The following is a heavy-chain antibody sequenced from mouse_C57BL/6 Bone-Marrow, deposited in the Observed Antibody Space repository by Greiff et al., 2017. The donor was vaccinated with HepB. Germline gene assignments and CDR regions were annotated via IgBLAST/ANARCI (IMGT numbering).Heavy chain of an antibody. Sequence: VKLLESGPELVKPGASVKISCKASGYASSSSWMNWVKQRPGKGLEWIGRIYPGDGDTNYNGKFKGKATLTADKSSSTAYMQLSSLTSEDSAVYFCARSPLAFDVWGTGTTVTVSS. CDR2: IYPGDGDT. CDR3: ARSPLAFDV. J-gene: IGHJ1*03. CDR1: GYASSSSW. V-gene: IGHV1-82*01.